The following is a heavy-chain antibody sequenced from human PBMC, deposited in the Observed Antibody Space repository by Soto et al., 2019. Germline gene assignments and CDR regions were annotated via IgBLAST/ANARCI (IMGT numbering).Heavy chain of an antibody. V-gene: IGHV3-33*01. Sequence: QVQLVESGGGVVQPGRSLRLSCAASGFTFSSYGMHWVRQAPGKGLEWVAVIWFNGSDREKYYADSVKGRFTISRDNAKNTLYLQMNSLRAEDTAVYYCARDRTIKPLDYWGQGTLVTVSS. J-gene: IGHJ4*02. CDR3: ARDRTIKPLDY. CDR1: GFTFSSYG. CDR2: IWFNGSDREK.